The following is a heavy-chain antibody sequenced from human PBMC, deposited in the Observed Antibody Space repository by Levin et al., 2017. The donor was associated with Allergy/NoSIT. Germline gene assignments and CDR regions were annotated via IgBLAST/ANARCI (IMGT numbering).Heavy chain of an antibody. D-gene: IGHD3-3*01. J-gene: IGHJ5*02. CDR2: IYYSGST. Sequence: SQTLSLTCTVSGGSISSSSYYWGWIRQPPGKGLEWIGSIYYSGSTYYNPSLKSRVTISVDTSKNQFSLKLSSVTAADTAVYYCARTQRDFWSGWPIWFNPWGQGTLVTVSS. CDR1: GGSISSSSYY. V-gene: IGHV4-39*07. CDR3: ARTQRDFWSGWPIWFNP.